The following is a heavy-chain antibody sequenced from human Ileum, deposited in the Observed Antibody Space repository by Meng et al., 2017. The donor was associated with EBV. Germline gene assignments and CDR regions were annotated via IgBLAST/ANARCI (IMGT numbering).Heavy chain of an antibody. Sequence: DVQLLESGGGLVQPGGSLRLSCETSGFTFSSYALSWVRQAPGKGLEWVSALSGSGGSTYYADSVKGRFTISRDNSKNTLFLQMNSLRAEDTAVYYCAKEEMRVGATRAFDYWGQGALVTVSS. V-gene: IGHV3-23*01. CDR1: GFTFSSYA. J-gene: IGHJ4*02. CDR2: LSGSGGST. CDR3: AKEEMRVGATRAFDY. D-gene: IGHD1-26*01.